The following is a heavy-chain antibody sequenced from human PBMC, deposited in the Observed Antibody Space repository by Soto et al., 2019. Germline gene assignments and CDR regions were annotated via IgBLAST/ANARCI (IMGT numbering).Heavy chain of an antibody. V-gene: IGHV3-30*18. D-gene: IGHD2-2*02. J-gene: IGHJ4*02. CDR3: AKSPNVYGSSGNCYKYYFDH. Sequence: PGGSLRLSCAASGFTFNTHAMHWVRQAPGKGLGWVAVISSDGSETYYVGSVKGRFTISTDNSTNTLYLQMNSLRTEDTAVYYWAKSPNVYGSSGNCYKYYFDHWGQGTLVTVSS. CDR1: GFTFNTHA. CDR2: ISSDGSET.